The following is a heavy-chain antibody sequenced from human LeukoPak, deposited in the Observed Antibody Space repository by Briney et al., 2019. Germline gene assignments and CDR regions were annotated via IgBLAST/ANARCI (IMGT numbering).Heavy chain of an antibody. CDR2: IIPIFGTA. CDR1: GGTFSIYA. CDR3: AREWMPGFWDY. V-gene: IGHV1-69*01. Sequence: ASLKVSCKASGGTFSIYAISWVRQAPGQGLEWMGGIIPIFGTANYAQKFQGRVKITADESTSTAYMELSSLRSEDTAVYYCAREWMPGFWDYWGQGTLVTVSS. J-gene: IGHJ4*02. D-gene: IGHD3-3*01.